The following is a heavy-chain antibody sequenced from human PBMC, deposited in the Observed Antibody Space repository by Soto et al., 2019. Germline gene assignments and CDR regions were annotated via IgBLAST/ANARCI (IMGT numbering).Heavy chain of an antibody. J-gene: IGHJ3*02. V-gene: IGHV3-7*03. CDR1: GFTFTNFW. Sequence: PGGSLRLSCAVSGFTFTNFWMSWVRQAPGKGLEWVANIKEDGSEKYYVDSVKGRFTISRDNAKNSLYLQMNSLRAEDTAVYYWARRGYIYGNYDAFDIWGQGTMVTVSS. CDR2: IKEDGSEK. D-gene: IGHD5-18*01. CDR3: ARRGYIYGNYDAFDI.